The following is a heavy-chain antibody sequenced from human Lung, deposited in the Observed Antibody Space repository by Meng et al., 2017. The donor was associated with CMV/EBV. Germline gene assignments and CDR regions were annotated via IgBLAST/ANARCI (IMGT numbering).Heavy chain of an antibody. J-gene: IGHJ6*02. CDR2: ISFDGRTK. CDR3: ARAGDIVEVSDPLRQNYYYYGMDL. V-gene: IGHV3-30*04. CDR1: EFTLSTYA. Sequence: SCTASEFTLSTYALHWVRQAPGKGLEWVALISFDGRTKYNTDSVKGRFTISRDSSKNTVYLHINSLRGEDTAVYYCARAGDIVEVSDPLRQNYYYYGMDLXGQGXTVTVSS. D-gene: IGHD2-15*01.